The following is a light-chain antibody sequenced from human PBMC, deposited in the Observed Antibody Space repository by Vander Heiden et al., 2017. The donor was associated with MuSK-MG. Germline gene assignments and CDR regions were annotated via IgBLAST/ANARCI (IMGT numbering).Light chain of an antibody. CDR1: NIGSKS. V-gene: IGLV3-21*04. CDR2: YDS. CDR3: QVWDSSSDPYVV. J-gene: IGLJ2*01. Sequence: SYVLTQPPSVSVAPGKTARITCGGNNIGSKSVHWYQQKPGQAPGLVIYYDSDRPSGIPERFSGSNSGNTATLTISRVEAGDEADYYCQVWDSSSDPYVVFGGGTKLTVL.